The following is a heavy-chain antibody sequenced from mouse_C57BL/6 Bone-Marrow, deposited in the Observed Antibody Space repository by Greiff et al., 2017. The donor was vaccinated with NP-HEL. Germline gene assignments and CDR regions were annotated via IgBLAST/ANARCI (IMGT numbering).Heavy chain of an antibody. Sequence: EVKVEESGPGLVKPSQSLSLTCSVTGYSITSGYYWNWIRQFPGNKLEWMGYISYDGSNNYNPSLKNRISITRDTSKNQFFLKLNSVTTEDTATYYCASLYFDVWGTGTTVTVSS. CDR2: ISYDGSN. V-gene: IGHV3-6*01. CDR1: GYSITSGYY. CDR3: ASLYFDV. J-gene: IGHJ1*03.